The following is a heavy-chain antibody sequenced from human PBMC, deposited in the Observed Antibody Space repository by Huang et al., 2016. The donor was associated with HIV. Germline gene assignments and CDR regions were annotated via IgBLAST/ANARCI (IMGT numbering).Heavy chain of an antibody. Sequence: EVKVLESGGGLVQPGGSLGLSCVASGFTFNKYAMSWVRQARGKGRSWFSLISGNGNKTYYADSFKDRFTISRDNSKNTVYLQMNSLRAEDAALYHCTVLLDYWGQGTPVTVSS. V-gene: IGHV3-23*01. CDR2: ISGNGNKT. CDR1: GFTFNKYA. J-gene: IGHJ4*02. CDR3: TVLLDY.